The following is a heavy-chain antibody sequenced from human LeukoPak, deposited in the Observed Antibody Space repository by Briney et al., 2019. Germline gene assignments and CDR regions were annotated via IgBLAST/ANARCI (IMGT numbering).Heavy chain of an antibody. J-gene: IGHJ3*02. D-gene: IGHD5-12*01. CDR1: GFIFSSYG. CDR2: ISGSGGST. V-gene: IGHV3-23*01. CDR3: ARPRGYSGYDYAFDI. Sequence: GGSLRLSCAASGFIFSSYGMSWVRQAPGKGLEWVSAISGSGGSTYYADSVKGRFTISRDNSKNTLYLQMNSLRPEDTAVYYCARPRGYSGYDYAFDIWGQGTMVTVSS.